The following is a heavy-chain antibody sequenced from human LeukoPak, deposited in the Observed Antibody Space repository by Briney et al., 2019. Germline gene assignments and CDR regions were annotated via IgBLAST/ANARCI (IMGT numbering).Heavy chain of an antibody. CDR2: ISGSGGST. CDR3: AKDLGKQLVRSLDV. J-gene: IGHJ6*04. Sequence: PGGSLRLSCAASGFTFSSYAMSWVRRAPGKGLEWVSAISGSGGSTYYADSVKGRFTISRDNSKNTLYLQMNSLRAEDTAVYYCAKDLGKQLVRSLDVWGKGTTVTVSS. V-gene: IGHV3-23*01. CDR1: GFTFSSYA. D-gene: IGHD6-6*01.